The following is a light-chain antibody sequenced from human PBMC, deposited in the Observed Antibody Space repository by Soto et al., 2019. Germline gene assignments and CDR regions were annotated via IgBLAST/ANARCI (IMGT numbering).Light chain of an antibody. V-gene: IGKV1-12*01. CDR1: QGIGSW. J-gene: IGKJ4*01. CDR3: QQANSFPLT. CDR2: AAS. Sequence: DIQMTQSPSSVYASVGDGVTITCRASQGIGSWLAWYQHKPGKAPKLLISAASSLQSGVPSRFSGRGSGTDFSLTISSLQPEDFATYYCQQANSFPLTFGGGTKVEIK.